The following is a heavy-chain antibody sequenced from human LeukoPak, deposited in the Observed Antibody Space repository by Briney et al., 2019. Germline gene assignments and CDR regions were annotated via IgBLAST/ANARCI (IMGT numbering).Heavy chain of an antibody. CDR2: INTDGSST. J-gene: IGHJ4*02. CDR3: ARGNFADTAFGDY. D-gene: IGHD3-9*01. V-gene: IGHV3-74*01. Sequence: GGSLRLSCAASGFTFSSFWMHWVRQAPGKGLVWVSRINTDGSSTSYADSVKGRFTISRDNAKNTLYLQMNSLRAEDTAVYYCARGNFADTAFGDYWGQGTLVTVSS. CDR1: GFTFSSFW.